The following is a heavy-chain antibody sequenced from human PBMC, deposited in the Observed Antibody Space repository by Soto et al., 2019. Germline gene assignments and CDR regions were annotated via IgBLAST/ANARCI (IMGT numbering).Heavy chain of an antibody. CDR3: AKDGRGSGSHYNSFGY. V-gene: IGHV3-53*01. Sequence: EVQLVESGGGLIQPGGSLKLSCAASGFTVGTNYMSWVRRAPGKGLEWVSLIFTTGTTKYADSVKGRFTVSRDNAKNTLYLQMNSLRAEDTAVYYCAKDGRGSGSHYNSFGYWGQGTLVTVSS. D-gene: IGHD3-10*01. CDR1: GFTVGTNY. J-gene: IGHJ4*02. CDR2: IFTTGTT.